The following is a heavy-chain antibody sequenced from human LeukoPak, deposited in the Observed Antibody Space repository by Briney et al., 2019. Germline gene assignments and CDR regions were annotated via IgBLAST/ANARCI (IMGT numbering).Heavy chain of an antibody. CDR3: AAGYSSGWYVRYFDY. J-gene: IGHJ4*02. CDR1: GFTFSSYA. Sequence: PGGSLRLSCAASGFTFSSYAMSWVRQAPGKGLGWVSAISRSGGSTYYADSVKGRFTISRDNSKNALYLQMNSLRAEDTAVYYCAAGYSSGWYVRYFDYWGQGTLVTVSS. D-gene: IGHD6-19*01. V-gene: IGHV3-23*01. CDR2: ISRSGGST.